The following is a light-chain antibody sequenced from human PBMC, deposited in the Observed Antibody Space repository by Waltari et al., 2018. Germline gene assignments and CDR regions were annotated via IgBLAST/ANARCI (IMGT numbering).Light chain of an antibody. V-gene: IGLV2-23*02. J-gene: IGLJ2*01. CDR1: SSDVGNYNL. Sequence: QSALTQPASVSGSPGQSITISCTGTSSDVGNYNLVSWYQQHPGKAPKLIIYEVSPLPSGFSNRFSGSKSGTTASLTISGLQAEDEADFYCCSYAGSGSSVVFGGGTKLTVL. CDR3: CSYAGSGSSVV. CDR2: EVS.